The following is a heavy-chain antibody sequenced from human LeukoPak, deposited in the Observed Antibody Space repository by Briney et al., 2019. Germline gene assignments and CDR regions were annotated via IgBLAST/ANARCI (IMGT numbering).Heavy chain of an antibody. V-gene: IGHV1-46*01. CDR2: INPSGGST. CDR3: ARGAYCGGDCYSVRGYYYYGMDV. Sequence: ASVKVSCKASGYTFTSYYMHWVRQAPRQGLEWMGIINPSGGSTSYAQKFQGRVTMTRDTSTSTVYMELSSLRSEDTAVYYCARGAYCGGDCYSVRGYYYYGMDVWGQGTTVTVSS. D-gene: IGHD2-21*02. J-gene: IGHJ6*02. CDR1: GYTFTSYY.